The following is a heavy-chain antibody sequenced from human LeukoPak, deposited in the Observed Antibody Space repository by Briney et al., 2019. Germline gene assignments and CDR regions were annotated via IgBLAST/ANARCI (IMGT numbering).Heavy chain of an antibody. CDR2: IYYSGST. CDR1: GDSISSGDYY. D-gene: IGHD3-3*01. CDR3: ARVSGYYMSYYYYYMDV. Sequence: SQTLSLTCTVSGDSISSGDYYWSWIRQPAGKGLEWIGYIYYSGSTNYNPSLKSRVTISVDTSKNQFSLKLSSVTAADTAVYYCARVSGYYMSYYYYYMDVWGKGTTVTISS. J-gene: IGHJ6*03. V-gene: IGHV4-61*10.